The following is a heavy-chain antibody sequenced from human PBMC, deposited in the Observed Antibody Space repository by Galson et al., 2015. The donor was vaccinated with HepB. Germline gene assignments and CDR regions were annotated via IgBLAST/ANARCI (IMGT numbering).Heavy chain of an antibody. D-gene: IGHD2-2*02. J-gene: IGHJ5*02. CDR2: ISSSSSYI. Sequence: SLRLSCAASGFTFSSYSMNWVRQAPGKGLEWVPSISSSSSYIYYADSVKGRFTISRDNAKNSLYLQMNSLRAEDTAVYYCASGIVPAAIRFDPWGQGTLVTVSS. CDR1: GFTFSSYS. CDR3: ASGIVPAAIRFDP. V-gene: IGHV3-21*01.